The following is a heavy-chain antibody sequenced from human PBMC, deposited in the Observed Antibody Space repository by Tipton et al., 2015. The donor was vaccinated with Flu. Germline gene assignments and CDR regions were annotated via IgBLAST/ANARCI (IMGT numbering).Heavy chain of an antibody. Sequence: TLSLTCIVSGGSISSVNYYWGWIRQPPGKGLEWIGSIYHYGSTYYSPSLKSRVSISLDKSENQFSLRLSSVTAADTAIYYCATDYYGSGSYYDIGYWGQGTLVTVSS. CDR3: ATDYYGSGSYYDIGY. CDR2: IYHYGST. V-gene: IGHV4-39*07. J-gene: IGHJ4*02. CDR1: GGSISSVNYY. D-gene: IGHD3-10*01.